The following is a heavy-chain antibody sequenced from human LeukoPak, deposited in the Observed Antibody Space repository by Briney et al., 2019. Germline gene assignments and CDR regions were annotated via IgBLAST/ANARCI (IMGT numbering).Heavy chain of an antibody. CDR3: ARDGTSYYYDSSGYSHYYYYYMDV. CDR1: GGTFSSYA. CDR2: IIPIFGTA. V-gene: IGHV1-69*01. D-gene: IGHD3-22*01. J-gene: IGHJ6*03. Sequence: SVKVSCKASGGTFSSYAISWVRQAPGQGLEWMGGIIPIFGTANYAQKFQGRVTITADESTSTAYMELSSLRSEDTAVYYCARDGTSYYYDSSGYSHYYYYYMDVWGKGTTITVSS.